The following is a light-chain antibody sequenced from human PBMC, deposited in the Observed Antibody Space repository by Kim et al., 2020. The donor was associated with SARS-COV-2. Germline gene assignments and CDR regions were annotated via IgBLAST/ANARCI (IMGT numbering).Light chain of an antibody. CDR1: RRAIGAYNY. CDR2: DVA. Sequence: QSIAIASTGTRRAIGAYNYVSWYQQHPGRAPNLLIYDVAKRPSGVSHRFSGSKSGNTASLTISGLQAEDEADYYCSSFASSTTWVFGGGTQLTVL. CDR3: SSFASSTTWV. J-gene: IGLJ3*02. V-gene: IGLV2-14*04.